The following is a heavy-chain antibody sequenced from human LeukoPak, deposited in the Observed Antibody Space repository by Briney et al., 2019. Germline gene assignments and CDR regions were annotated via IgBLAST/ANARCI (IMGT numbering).Heavy chain of an antibody. CDR2: IKQDGSEK. CDR1: GFTFSSYW. CDR3: ARDPTYGVVVAAALHYYYYMDV. J-gene: IGHJ6*03. Sequence: PGGSLRLSCAASGFTFSSYWMSWVRQAPGKGLEWVANIKQDGSEKYYVDSVKGRFTISRDNAKNSLYLQMNSLRAEDTAAYYCARDPTYGVVVAAALHYYYYMDVWGKGTTVTVSS. V-gene: IGHV3-7*01. D-gene: IGHD2-15*01.